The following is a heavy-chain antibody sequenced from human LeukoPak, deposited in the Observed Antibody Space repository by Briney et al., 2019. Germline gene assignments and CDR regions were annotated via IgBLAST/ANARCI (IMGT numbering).Heavy chain of an antibody. D-gene: IGHD4-17*01. CDR2: VFTGGGT. Sequence: PGGSLRLSCAASGFTVNNYYMNWVRQAPGKGLEWVSVVFTGGGTYYADSVKGRFTTSRDNSKNTLYLQMNSLRAEDTAVYYCARDSPTDWFFDLWGRGTLVTVSS. CDR3: ARDSPTDWFFDL. J-gene: IGHJ2*01. CDR1: GFTVNNYY. V-gene: IGHV3-53*01.